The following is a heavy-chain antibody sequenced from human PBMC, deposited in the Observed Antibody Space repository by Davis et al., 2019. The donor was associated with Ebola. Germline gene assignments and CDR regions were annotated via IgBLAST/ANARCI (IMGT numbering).Heavy chain of an antibody. Sequence: GESLKISCAASGFTFSNYWMHWVRQTPGKGLVWVSRVNLGGSGTSYADSVRGRFTVSRDNAKNTLYVQMNSLRAEDTGIYYCGRVIFFPGIGMDIWGQGTTVTVSS. CDR3: GRVIFFPGIGMDI. J-gene: IGHJ6*02. V-gene: IGHV3-74*01. D-gene: IGHD1-14*01. CDR1: GFTFSNYW. CDR2: VNLGGSGT.